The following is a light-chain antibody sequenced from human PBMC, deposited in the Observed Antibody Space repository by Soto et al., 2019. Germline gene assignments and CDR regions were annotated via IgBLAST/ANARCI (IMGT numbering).Light chain of an antibody. CDR2: EVS. CDR3: SSYTSSSTWL. J-gene: IGLJ2*01. V-gene: IGLV2-14*03. Sequence: QSALTQPASVSGSPGQSITISCTGTSSDVGAYNYVSWYQQHPGRAPKLMMYEVSNRPSGVSNRFSGSKSANTASLTISGLQAGDEADYYCSSYTSSSTWLFGGGTK. CDR1: SSDVGAYNY.